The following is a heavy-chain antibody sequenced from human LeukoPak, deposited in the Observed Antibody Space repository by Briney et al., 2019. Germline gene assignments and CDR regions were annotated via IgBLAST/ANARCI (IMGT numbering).Heavy chain of an antibody. V-gene: IGHV3-49*03. CDR3: TRGLGYTYGWSN. D-gene: IGHD5-18*01. CDR1: GLNFGAHG. CDR2: IKRTPDGGTT. J-gene: IGHJ4*02. Sequence: PGGSLRLSCTTSGLNFGAHGLSWFRQAPGKGLEWVAFIKRTPDGGTTEYAASVKGRFTISRDDSKSIAYLQMNSLKTEDAGLYYCTRGLGYTYGWSNWGQGTLVTVSS.